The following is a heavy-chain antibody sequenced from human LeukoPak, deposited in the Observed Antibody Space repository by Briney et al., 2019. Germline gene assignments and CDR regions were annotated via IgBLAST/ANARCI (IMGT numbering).Heavy chain of an antibody. Sequence: SETLSLTCTVSGGSISSSSYYWGWIRQPPGKGLEWIGSIYHSGSTYYNPSLKSRVTISVDTSKNQFSLKLSSVTAADTAVYYCARPNYPAYCSSTTCYPNNWFDPWGQGTLVTVSS. J-gene: IGHJ5*02. CDR3: ARPNYPAYCSSTTCYPNNWFDP. CDR1: GGSISSSSYY. CDR2: IYHSGST. V-gene: IGHV4-39*01. D-gene: IGHD2-2*01.